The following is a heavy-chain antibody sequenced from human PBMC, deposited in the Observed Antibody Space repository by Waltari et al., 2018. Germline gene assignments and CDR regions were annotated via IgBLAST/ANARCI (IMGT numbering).Heavy chain of an antibody. CDR1: GFTFSSYA. D-gene: IGHD6-19*01. J-gene: IGHJ4*02. CDR2: SRGSGGST. CDR3: AKAVAGPFDY. Sequence: EVQLLESGGGLVQPGGSLRLSCAASGFTFSSYAMSWVRQAPGKVRVWVSASRGSGGSTYYADAVKGRFTISRDNSKNTLYLQMNSLRAEDTAVYYCAKAVAGPFDYWGQGTLVTVSS. V-gene: IGHV3-23*01.